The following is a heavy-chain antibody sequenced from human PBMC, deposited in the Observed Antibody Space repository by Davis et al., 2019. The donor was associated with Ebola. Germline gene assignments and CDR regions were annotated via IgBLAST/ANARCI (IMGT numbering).Heavy chain of an antibody. J-gene: IGHJ6*02. Sequence: SETLSLTCTVSGGSISSGGYYWSWIRQHPGKGLEWIGYIYYSGSTYYNPSLKSRVTISVDTSKNQFSLKLSSVTAADTAVYYCAREGKRYYGMDVWGQGTTVTVSS. CDR1: GGSISSGGYY. V-gene: IGHV4-31*03. CDR2: IYYSGST. D-gene: IGHD1-14*01. CDR3: AREGKRYYGMDV.